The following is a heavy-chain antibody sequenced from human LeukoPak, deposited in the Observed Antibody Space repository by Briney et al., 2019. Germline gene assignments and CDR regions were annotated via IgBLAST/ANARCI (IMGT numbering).Heavy chain of an antibody. CDR2: IYYSGST. D-gene: IGHD3-3*01. V-gene: IGHV4-30-4*08. Sequence: SETLSLTCTVSGCSISSGDYYWSWIRQPPGKGLEWIGYIYYSGSTSYNPSLKSRVTILVDTSKNQFSLKLSSMTAADTAVYYCASSEKDEVLRFLEWSPGFDYWGQGTLVTVSS. J-gene: IGHJ4*02. CDR3: ASSEKDEVLRFLEWSPGFDY. CDR1: GCSISSGDYY.